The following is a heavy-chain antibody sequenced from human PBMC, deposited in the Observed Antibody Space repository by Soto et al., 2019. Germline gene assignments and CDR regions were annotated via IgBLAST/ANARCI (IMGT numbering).Heavy chain of an antibody. CDR3: IARDSGYSYGLSGLDY. CDR2: IKSKTDGGTA. CDR1: GFTFINAW. V-gene: IGHV3-15*01. J-gene: IGHJ4*02. Sequence: DVQVVESGGGLVKPGGSLRLSCAVSGFTFINAWMFWVRQAPGQGLEWVGRIKSKTDGGTADYAAPVKGRFTISRDDSKNTLYLQMNSLKTEDTAVYSCIARDSGYSYGLSGLDYWGQGTLVTVSS. D-gene: IGHD5-18*01.